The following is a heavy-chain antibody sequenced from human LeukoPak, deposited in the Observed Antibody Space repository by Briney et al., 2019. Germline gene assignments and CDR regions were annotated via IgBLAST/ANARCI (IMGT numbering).Heavy chain of an antibody. CDR1: GYTFTSYA. J-gene: IGHJ4*02. V-gene: IGHV7-4-1*01. CDR2: INTNTGNP. D-gene: IGHD6-19*01. CDR3: ARGVAGTRSGPSYYFDY. Sequence: GASVKVSCKASGYTFTSYAMNWVRQAPEQGLEWMGWINTNTGNPTYAQGFTGRFVFSLDTSVSTAYLQICSLKAEDTAVYYCARGVAGTRSGPSYYFDYWGQGTLVTVSS.